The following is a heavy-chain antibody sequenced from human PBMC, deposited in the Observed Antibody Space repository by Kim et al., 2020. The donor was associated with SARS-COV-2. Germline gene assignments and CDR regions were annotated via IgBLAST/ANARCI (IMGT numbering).Heavy chain of an antibody. CDR2: INTGTGDK. V-gene: IGHV1-3*04. Sequence: ASVKVSCKASGYTFTSNSMHWVRQAPGQGIEWMGWINTGTGDKKYSENFQGRVTMTRDTSASTGFMELSSLRFEDTAVYYCARGGGHSNDYWGQGTLVTVSS. J-gene: IGHJ4*02. D-gene: IGHD1-26*01. CDR1: GYTFTSNS. CDR3: ARGGGHSNDY.